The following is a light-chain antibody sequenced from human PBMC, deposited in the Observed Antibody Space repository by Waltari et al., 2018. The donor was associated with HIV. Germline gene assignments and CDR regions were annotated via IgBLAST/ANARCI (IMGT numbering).Light chain of an antibody. CDR1: QSVNSH. Sequence: ELVLTPSPATLSVSPAERATLPCRASQSVNSHLAWYQHKVGQAPRLLIYGASTRATGVPARFSGSGSGTEFTLTISSLQSEDVAVYDCQQYNHWPPYTFGQGTKLEIK. J-gene: IGKJ2*01. CDR2: GAS. V-gene: IGKV3-15*01. CDR3: QQYNHWPPYT.